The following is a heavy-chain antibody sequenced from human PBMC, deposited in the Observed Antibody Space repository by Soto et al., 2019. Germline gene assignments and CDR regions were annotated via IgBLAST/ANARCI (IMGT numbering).Heavy chain of an antibody. Sequence: QVQLVQSGAEVKKPGASVKVSCKASGYTFTSYGISWVRQAPGQGLEWMGWISAYNGNTNYAQKLQGRVTMTTDTSTSTAYMELRSLRSDDTSVYYCAREGYYYGSGSYRWTFDYWGQGTLVTVSS. D-gene: IGHD3-10*01. J-gene: IGHJ4*02. CDR1: GYTFTSYG. CDR2: ISAYNGNT. CDR3: AREGYYYGSGSYRWTFDY. V-gene: IGHV1-18*01.